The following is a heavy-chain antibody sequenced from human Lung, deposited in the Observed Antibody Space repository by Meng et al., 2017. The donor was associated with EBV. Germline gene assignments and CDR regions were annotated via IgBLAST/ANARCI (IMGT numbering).Heavy chain of an antibody. V-gene: IGHV4-4*02. CDR3: ASGRKYCSSTSCYGQFDY. Sequence: VQLQASGPGLVKPSQTLSLTCTVSGGSIRSSNWWSWVRQPPGKGLEWIGEIYHSGSTNYNPSLKSRVTISVDKSKNQFSLKLSSVTAADTAVYYCASGRKYCSSTSCYGQFDYWGQGTLVTVSS. J-gene: IGHJ4*02. CDR1: GGSIRSSNW. CDR2: IYHSGST. D-gene: IGHD2-2*01.